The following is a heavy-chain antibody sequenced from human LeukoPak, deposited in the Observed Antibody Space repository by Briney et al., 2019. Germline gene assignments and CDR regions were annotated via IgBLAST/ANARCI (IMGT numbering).Heavy chain of an antibody. D-gene: IGHD2-2*01. CDR1: ECTFSSYS. V-gene: IGHV3-21*01. J-gene: IGHJ6*02. CDR3: ARDRNTSRYYHGMDV. CDR2: ISSRSAHI. Sequence: PGGSLRLSCAASECTFSSYSMRWVRQVPGKGLEWVSAISSRSAHIYYADSVKGRFTISRDNAKNSLYLEMKNLRADDTAVYYCARDRNTSRYYHGMDVWGPGTTVIVSS.